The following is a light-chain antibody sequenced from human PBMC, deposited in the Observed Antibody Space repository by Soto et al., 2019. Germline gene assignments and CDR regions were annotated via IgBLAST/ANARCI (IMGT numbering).Light chain of an antibody. J-gene: IGKJ4*01. CDR2: GAS. CDR3: QHRSTWPRT. CDR1: QSVTSNY. Sequence: EIVMTQSPATLSLSPGERATLSCRASQSVTSNYLSWYQQKPGQAPRLLIYGASTRATGIPVKFSGSGSGTEFTLTISSLQSEDFAVYYCQHRSTWPRTFGGGTKVDI. V-gene: IGKV3D-7*01.